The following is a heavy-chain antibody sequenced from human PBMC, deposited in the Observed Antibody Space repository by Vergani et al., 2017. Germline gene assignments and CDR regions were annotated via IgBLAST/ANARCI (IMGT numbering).Heavy chain of an antibody. D-gene: IGHD3-22*01. CDR1: GYSFTNYW. V-gene: IGHV5-51*01. J-gene: IGHJ4*02. CDR2: IHPADSDT. Sequence: EVQLVQSGAEVQKPGESLKISCQISGYSFTNYWIGWVRQMPGKGLEWMGIIHPADSDTRYSPSFQRQVTISVDKSISTAYLQRSILRASDSAMYYCARLYGRDSSGSKYFDYWGQGTLVTVSS. CDR3: ARLYGRDSSGSKYFDY.